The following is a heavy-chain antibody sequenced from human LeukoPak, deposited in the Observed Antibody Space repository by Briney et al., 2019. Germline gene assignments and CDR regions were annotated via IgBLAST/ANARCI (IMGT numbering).Heavy chain of an antibody. V-gene: IGHV4-39*01. J-gene: IGHJ4*02. CDR2: IYYSGST. CDR3: ARRLWFGGVEFDY. CDR1: GGSISSSSYY. D-gene: IGHD3-10*01. Sequence: PSETLSLTCTVSGGSISSSSYYWGWIRQPPGKGLEWIGSIYYSGSTYYNPSLKSRVTISVDTSKNQFSLKLSSVTAADTAVYYCARRLWFGGVEFDYWGQGTLVTVTS.